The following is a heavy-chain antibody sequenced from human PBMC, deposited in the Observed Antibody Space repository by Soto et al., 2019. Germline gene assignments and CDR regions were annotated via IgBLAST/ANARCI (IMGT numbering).Heavy chain of an antibody. V-gene: IGHV5-51*01. D-gene: IGHD5-12*01. Sequence: GESLKISCKASGYSFTSYWIGWVRQTPGKGLEWMGIIYPSDSDTRYSPSFQGQVTISVDKSISTAYLQWGSLKASDSAMYYCASQGFGAYASRYNWCDPWGQGTLVTVSS. CDR1: GYSFTSYW. J-gene: IGHJ5*02. CDR3: ASQGFGAYASRYNWCDP. CDR2: IYPSDSDT.